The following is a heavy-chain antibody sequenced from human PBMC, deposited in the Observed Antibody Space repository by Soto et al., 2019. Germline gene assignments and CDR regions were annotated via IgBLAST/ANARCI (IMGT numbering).Heavy chain of an antibody. CDR1: GFIFDDYA. V-gene: IGHV3-9*01. J-gene: IGHJ4*02. CDR2: INWNSAKI. CDR3: AKDNYFGSGRYSPNHLDS. Sequence: EVRLVESGGGLVQPGRSLRLSCAASGFIFDDYAMHWVRQAPGKGLEWVSGINWNSAKIGYADSVKGRFTSSRDNAKKSLFLQMNSLRAEDTAFYFCAKDNYFGSGRYSPNHLDSWGQGTLVTVSS. D-gene: IGHD3-10*01.